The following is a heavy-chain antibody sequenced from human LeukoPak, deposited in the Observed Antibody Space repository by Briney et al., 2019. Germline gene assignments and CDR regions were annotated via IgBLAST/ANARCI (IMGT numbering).Heavy chain of an antibody. D-gene: IGHD1-26*01. Sequence: GGSLRLSCAASGFTFSSYAMHWVRQAPGKGLEWVAVISYDGSNKYYADSVRGRFTISRDNSKNTLYLQMNSLRAEDTAVYYCARDSKDGSYPGYFDYWGQGTLVTVSS. CDR3: ARDSKDGSYPGYFDY. V-gene: IGHV3-30-3*01. J-gene: IGHJ4*02. CDR2: ISYDGSNK. CDR1: GFTFSSYA.